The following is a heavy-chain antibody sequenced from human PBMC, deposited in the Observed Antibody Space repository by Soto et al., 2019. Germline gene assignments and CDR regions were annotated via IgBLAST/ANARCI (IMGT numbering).Heavy chain of an antibody. V-gene: IGHV5-51*01. CDR3: ARPRRDIVVVPAAKNYYYYGMDV. CDR1: GYSFTSYW. Sequence: ESLKISCKGSGYSFTSYWIGWVRQMPGKGLEWMGIIYPGDSDTRYSPSFQGQVTISADKSISTAYLQWSSLKASDTAMYYCARPRRDIVVVPAAKNYYYYGMDVWGQGTTVIVSS. D-gene: IGHD2-2*01. CDR2: IYPGDSDT. J-gene: IGHJ6*02.